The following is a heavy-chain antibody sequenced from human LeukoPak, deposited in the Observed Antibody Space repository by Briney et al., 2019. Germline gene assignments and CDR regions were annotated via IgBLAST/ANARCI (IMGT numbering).Heavy chain of an antibody. CDR3: ARIEGTSRSLTYYFYYMDV. CDR2: IKRDGSEK. D-gene: IGHD1-26*01. J-gene: IGHJ6*03. V-gene: IGHV3-7*01. Sequence: GGSLSLSCVVSGFTFSSYWMGWVRQAPGKGLEWVANIKRDGSEKYYVDSVKGRFTISRDNAKNSLSLQMDSLSAEDTAVYYRARIEGTSRSLTYYFYYMDVWGKGTTVTVSS. CDR1: GFTFSSYW.